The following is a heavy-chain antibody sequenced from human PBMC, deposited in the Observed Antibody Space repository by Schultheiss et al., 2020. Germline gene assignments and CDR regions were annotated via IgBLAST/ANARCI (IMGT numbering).Heavy chain of an antibody. D-gene: IGHD6-13*01. CDR2: INHSGST. Sequence: SETLSLTCAVYGGSFSGYYWSWIRQPPGKGLEWIGEINHSGSTYYNPSLKSRVTISVDTSKNQFSLKLSSVTAADTAVYYCARDLQQLGFDYWGQGTLVTVSS. V-gene: IGHV4-34*01. CDR1: GGSFSGYY. J-gene: IGHJ4*02. CDR3: ARDLQQLGFDY.